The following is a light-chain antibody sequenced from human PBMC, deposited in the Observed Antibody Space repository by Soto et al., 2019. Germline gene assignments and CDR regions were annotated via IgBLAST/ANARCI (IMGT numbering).Light chain of an antibody. Sequence: DIQMTQSPSSLSASVGDRVTITCRASQNIRTYLNWYQQKPGKAPQLLIYAASSLQSGVPSRFSGSGSGTDFTLTLSSLQPEDFVSYYCQQSYSTWTFGQGTKVELK. V-gene: IGKV1-39*01. J-gene: IGKJ1*01. CDR2: AAS. CDR3: QQSYSTWT. CDR1: QNIRTY.